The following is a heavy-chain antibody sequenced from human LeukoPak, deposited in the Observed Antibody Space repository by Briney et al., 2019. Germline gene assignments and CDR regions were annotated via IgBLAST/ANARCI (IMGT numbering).Heavy chain of an antibody. J-gene: IGHJ4*02. CDR2: IYHSGST. D-gene: IGHD2-2*01. Sequence: PSQTLSLTCTVSGGSISSGGYYWSWIWQPPGKGLEWIGYIYHSGSTYYNPSLKSRVTISVDRSKNQFSLKLSSVTAADTAVYYCAREGVVPAAIHYWGQGTLVTVSS. CDR3: AREGVVPAAIHY. V-gene: IGHV4-30-2*01. CDR1: GGSISSGGYY.